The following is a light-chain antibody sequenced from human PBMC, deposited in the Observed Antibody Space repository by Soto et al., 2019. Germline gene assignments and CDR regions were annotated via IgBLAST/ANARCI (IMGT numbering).Light chain of an antibody. CDR1: QGVSVY. CDR3: QQLHTYPPT. Sequence: IQLTQSPSSLSASVGDRVTITCRASQGVSVYLAWYQQQPGKAPRLLIYAASTLQTGVPSRFSGSGFGTVFTLTISSLQPEDFAIYFCQQLHTYPPTVGPGNKV. J-gene: IGKJ3*01. V-gene: IGKV1-9*01. CDR2: AAS.